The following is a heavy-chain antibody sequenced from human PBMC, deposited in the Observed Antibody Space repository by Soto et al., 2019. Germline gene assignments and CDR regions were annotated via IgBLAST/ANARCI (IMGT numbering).Heavy chain of an antibody. CDR1: GFTCSSYS. CDR2: ISGSGGST. V-gene: IGHV3-23*01. CDR3: AKDSVQGDAFDI. J-gene: IGHJ3*02. D-gene: IGHD1-26*01. Sequence: PGGSVTLSCAASGFTCSSYSMSWVRQAPGKGLEWVSAISGSGGSTYYADSVKGRFTISRDNSKNTLYLQMNSLRAEDTAVYYCAKDSVQGDAFDIWGQGTMVTVSS.